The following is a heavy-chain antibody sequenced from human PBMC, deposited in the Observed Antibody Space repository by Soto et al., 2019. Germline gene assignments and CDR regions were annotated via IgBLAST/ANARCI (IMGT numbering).Heavy chain of an antibody. CDR2: IYHSGST. Sequence: SETLSLTCAVSGGSISSGGYSWSWIRQPPGKGLEWIGYIYHSGSTYYNPSLKSRVTISVDTSKNQFSLKLSSVTAADTAVYYCARELYSYGADAFDIWGQGTMVTVSS. CDR1: GGSISSGGYS. D-gene: IGHD5-18*01. V-gene: IGHV4-30-2*01. J-gene: IGHJ3*02. CDR3: ARELYSYGADAFDI.